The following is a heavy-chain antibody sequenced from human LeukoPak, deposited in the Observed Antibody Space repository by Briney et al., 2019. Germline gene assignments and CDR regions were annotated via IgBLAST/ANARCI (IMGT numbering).Heavy chain of an antibody. CDR2: IYHSGST. D-gene: IGHD4-17*01. Sequence: SETLSLTCAVSGGSISSGGYSWSWIRQPPGKGLEWIGYIYHSGSTYYNPSLESRVTISVDRSKNQFSLKLSSVTAADTAVYYCARGRYGDYAYWGQGTLVTVSS. CDR3: ARGRYGDYAY. V-gene: IGHV4-30-2*01. CDR1: GGSISSGGYS. J-gene: IGHJ4*02.